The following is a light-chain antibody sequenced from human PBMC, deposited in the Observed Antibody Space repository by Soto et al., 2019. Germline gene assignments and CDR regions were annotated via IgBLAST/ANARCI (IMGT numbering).Light chain of an antibody. V-gene: IGLV1-47*02. J-gene: IGLJ2*01. CDR1: SSNIGSNY. Sequence: QSVLTQPPSASRTPGQGVTISCSGSSSNIGSNYVYWYQQLPGTAPKLLIYFDNQRPSGVPDRFSGSKSGTSASLAISGLRSDDEADYYCAAWDDILSGVVFGGGTKLTVL. CDR2: FDN. CDR3: AAWDDILSGVV.